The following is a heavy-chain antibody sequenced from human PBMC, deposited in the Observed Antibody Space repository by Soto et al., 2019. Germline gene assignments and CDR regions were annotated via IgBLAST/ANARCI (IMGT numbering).Heavy chain of an antibody. CDR1: RLTFKSYA. CDR2: ISDSGGST. Sequence: EVQLLESGGGLVQPGGSLRLSCAVSRLTFKSYAMSWVRQAPGKGLEWVSTISDSGGSTSYADSVKGRFTISRDNSMNTLYLQMDSLRVEDTAVYYCVKRDLAYWGQGTLVTVSS. V-gene: IGHV3-23*01. J-gene: IGHJ4*02. CDR3: VKRDLAY.